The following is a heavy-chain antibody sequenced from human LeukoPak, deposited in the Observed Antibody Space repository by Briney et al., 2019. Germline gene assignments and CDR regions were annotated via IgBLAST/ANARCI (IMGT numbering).Heavy chain of an antibody. Sequence: GASVKVSCKASGYTFTSYYIHWVRQAPGQGLEWMGIINPSGGSTSYAQKFQGRVTMTRDTSTSTVYMELSSLRSEDTAVYYCARGVEENYCDSSGYMVWGQGTLVTVSS. CDR2: INPSGGST. J-gene: IGHJ4*02. V-gene: IGHV1-46*01. CDR1: GYTFTSYY. CDR3: ARGVEENYCDSSGYMV. D-gene: IGHD3-22*01.